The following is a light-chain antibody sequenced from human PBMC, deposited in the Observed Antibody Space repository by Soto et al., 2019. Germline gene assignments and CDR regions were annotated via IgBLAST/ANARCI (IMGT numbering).Light chain of an antibody. CDR3: SSYTSISLYV. Sequence: QSALTQPASVSGSPGQSISISCTGTSSDVGGYKYVSWYQQHPGKAPKLRIYDVSSRPSGVSNRFSGSKSGNTASLTISGLQAEDEADYYCSSYTSISLYVFGTGTKVTVL. CDR1: SSDVGGYKY. J-gene: IGLJ1*01. CDR2: DVS. V-gene: IGLV2-14*01.